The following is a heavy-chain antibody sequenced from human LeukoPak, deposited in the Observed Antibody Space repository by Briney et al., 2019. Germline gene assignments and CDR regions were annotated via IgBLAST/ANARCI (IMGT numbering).Heavy chain of an antibody. D-gene: IGHD2-15*01. CDR2: IYYSGST. CDR3: ARARRLPYYFDY. J-gene: IGHJ4*02. CDR1: GGSISSYY. Sequence: SETLSLTCTVSGGSISSYYWSWIRQPPGKGLEWIGYIYYSGSTNYNPSLKSRVTISVDTSKNQFSLKLSSVTAADTAVYYCARARRLPYYFDYWGQGTLVTVSS. V-gene: IGHV4-59*01.